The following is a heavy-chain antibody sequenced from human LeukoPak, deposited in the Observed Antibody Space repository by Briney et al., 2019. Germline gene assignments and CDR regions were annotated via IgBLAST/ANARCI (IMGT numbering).Heavy chain of an antibody. Sequence: ASVKVSCKASGYTFSSYYMHWVRQAPGQGLEWMGIINPSGGSTSYAQKFQGRVTMTRDTSTSTVYMELSSLRSEDTAVYYCARDERGGSYLTAYDYWGQGTLVTVSS. V-gene: IGHV1-46*01. CDR2: INPSGGST. CDR1: GYTFSSYY. D-gene: IGHD1-26*01. CDR3: ARDERGGSYLTAYDY. J-gene: IGHJ4*02.